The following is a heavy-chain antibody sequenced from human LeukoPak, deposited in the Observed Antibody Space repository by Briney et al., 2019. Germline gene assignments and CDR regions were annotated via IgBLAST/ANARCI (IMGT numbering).Heavy chain of an antibody. J-gene: IGHJ4*02. CDR2: IKQGGSEI. CDR1: GFTFNYYW. D-gene: IGHD2-2*01. V-gene: IGHV3-7*03. Sequence: PGGSLRLSCAASGFTFNYYWMNWVRQAPGKGLEWAANIKQGGSEIYYVDSVKGRFTISRDNAKNSLYLQMDSLRAEDTALYYCARAPITSPFYFDYWGQGTLVTVSS. CDR3: ARAPITSPFYFDY.